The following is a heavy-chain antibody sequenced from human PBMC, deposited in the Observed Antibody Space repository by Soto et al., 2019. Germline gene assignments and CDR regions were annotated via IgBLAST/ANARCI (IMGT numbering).Heavy chain of an antibody. CDR2: IIIGSGAT. Sequence: QVQVVQSGPEVRNPGTSMKVSCTTSGFTFTNSAVQWVRQARGQRLEWIGWIIIGSGATNYLQDLRGRITITRDTSTGTAYMELSSLRSDDTAVYYCAAELYVGGDCCHFDHWGQGTLLTVSS. V-gene: IGHV1-58*01. CDR1: GFTFTNSA. CDR3: AAELYVGGDCCHFDH. J-gene: IGHJ4*02. D-gene: IGHD2-21*02.